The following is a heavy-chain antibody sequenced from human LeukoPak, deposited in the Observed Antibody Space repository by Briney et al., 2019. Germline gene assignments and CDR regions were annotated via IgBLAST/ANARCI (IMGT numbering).Heavy chain of an antibody. CDR3: ARTTSFMFYY. J-gene: IGHJ4*02. D-gene: IGHD1-1*01. CDR1: GFTFGNYW. Sequence: QSGGSLRLSCAVSGFTFGNYWMSWVRQTPGQGPEWVANIKRDGSERYYVDSVKGRFTISRDNAKSSLFLEMSSLRVEGTAVYYCARTTSFMFYYWGQGTLVTVSS. CDR2: IKRDGSER. V-gene: IGHV3-7*03.